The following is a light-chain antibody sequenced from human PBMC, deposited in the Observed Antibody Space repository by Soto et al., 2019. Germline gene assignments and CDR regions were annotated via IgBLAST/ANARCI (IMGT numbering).Light chain of an antibody. V-gene: IGLV2-14*01. Sequence: QSVLTQPASVSGPPGQSITISCTGTRRDVGGYNYVSWYQQYPGKSPKLLIYEVTHRPSGVSNRFSGSKSGNTASLTISGLQAEDEADYYCSSYTISNTLPFVFGTGTKVTVL. CDR3: SSYTISNTLPFV. CDR2: EVT. CDR1: RRDVGGYNY. J-gene: IGLJ1*01.